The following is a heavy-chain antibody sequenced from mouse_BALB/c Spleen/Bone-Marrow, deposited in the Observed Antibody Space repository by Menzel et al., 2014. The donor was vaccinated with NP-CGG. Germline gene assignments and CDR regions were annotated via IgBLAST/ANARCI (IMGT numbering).Heavy chain of an antibody. J-gene: IGHJ3*01. CDR1: GYAFSSYW. D-gene: IGHD2-2*01. V-gene: IGHV1-80*01. Sequence: VKLMESGAELVRPGSSVKISCKASGYAFSSYWMTWVKQRPGQGLEWIGQIYPGDGETNYNGKFKGKATLTADKSSSTAYMQLSGLTSEDSAVYFCAKVTTGFAYWGQGTLVTVSA. CDR3: AKVTTGFAY. CDR2: IYPGDGET.